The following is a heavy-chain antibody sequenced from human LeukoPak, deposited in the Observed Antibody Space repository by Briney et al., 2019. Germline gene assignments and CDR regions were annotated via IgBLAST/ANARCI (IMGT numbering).Heavy chain of an antibody. Sequence: NPGGSLRLSCAASGFTFSSFTMNWVRQAPGKGLEWVSSISAMSKSTYYADSVKGRSTVSRDNAKKSLYLQINGLRAEDTAVYYCVRDGTFSENVWGTYRYFDYWGQGTLVTVSS. D-gene: IGHD3-16*02. J-gene: IGHJ4*02. V-gene: IGHV3-21*01. CDR3: VRDGTFSENVWGTYRYFDY. CDR1: GFTFSSFT. CDR2: ISAMSKST.